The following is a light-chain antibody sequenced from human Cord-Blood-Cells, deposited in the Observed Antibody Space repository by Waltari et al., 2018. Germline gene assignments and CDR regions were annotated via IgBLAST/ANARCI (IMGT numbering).Light chain of an antibody. V-gene: IGKV1-39*01. J-gene: IGKJ4*01. CDR1: QSISIY. Sequence: DIQMTQSPSSLSASLGDRVTITCRASQSISIYLNWYQQKPGKAPKLLIYAASSLQSGVPSRFSGSGSGTDFTLTISSLQPEDFATYYCQQSYSTPLTFGGGTKVEIK. CDR3: QQSYSTPLT. CDR2: AAS.